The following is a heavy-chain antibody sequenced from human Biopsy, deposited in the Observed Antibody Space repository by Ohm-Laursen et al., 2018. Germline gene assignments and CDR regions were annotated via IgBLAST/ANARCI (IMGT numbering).Heavy chain of an antibody. Sequence: ETLSLTCSVSGYSMSTYYWSWIRQPPGKGLEWIGYIYYGGSTNYNPSLKSRVTISVDMSKNQFSLKLTSVAAADTAVYYCARHRGGMPSSGNWFDHWGQGTLVTVSS. CDR1: GYSMSTYY. CDR2: IYYGGST. D-gene: IGHD2-2*01. CDR3: ARHRGGMPSSGNWFDH. J-gene: IGHJ5*02. V-gene: IGHV4-59*08.